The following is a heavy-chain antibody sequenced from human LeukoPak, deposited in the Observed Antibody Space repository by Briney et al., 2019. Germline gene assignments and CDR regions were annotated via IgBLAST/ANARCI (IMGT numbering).Heavy chain of an antibody. J-gene: IGHJ5*02. CDR1: GYTFATSW. V-gene: IGHV5-51*01. Sequence: GEPLNISCKASGYTFATSWIGWVRQIPGKGLEWMGSIYPADSDTRYSPSLQGQVTNSADKSISTAYLQWNSLKASDPAMYYCARLLSGRYYYNYFDPWGQGTLVTVSS. CDR2: IYPADSDT. D-gene: IGHD1-26*01. CDR3: ARLLSGRYYYNYFDP.